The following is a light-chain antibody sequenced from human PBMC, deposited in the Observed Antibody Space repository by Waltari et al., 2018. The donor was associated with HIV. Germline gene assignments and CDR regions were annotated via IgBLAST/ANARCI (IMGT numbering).Light chain of an antibody. CDR1: SSDVAAYNS. J-gene: IGLJ1*01. Sequence: QSALTQPHSVSGSPGQSVTISCTGTSSDVAAYNSVSWYQQHPGKAPKLMIYDVSERPSGVPDRFSGSKSGNTASLTISGLQAEDEADYYCCSYAGNYTPFVFGTGTKVTVL. V-gene: IGLV2-11*01. CDR3: CSYAGNYTPFV. CDR2: DVS.